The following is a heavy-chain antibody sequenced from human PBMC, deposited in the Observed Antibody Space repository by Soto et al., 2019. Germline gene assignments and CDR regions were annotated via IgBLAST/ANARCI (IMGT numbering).Heavy chain of an antibody. J-gene: IGHJ4*02. D-gene: IGHD5-18*01. V-gene: IGHV1-3*01. CDR1: GYTFTSYA. CDR2: INAGNGNT. CDR3: ARGLNGYSHYFDS. Sequence: QVQLVQSGAEVKKPGASVKVSCKASGYTFTSYAMHWVRQAPGQRLEWMGWINAGNGNTKYSQKFQGRVTITRDTSASTANMERSSLRSEDTAVYYCARGLNGYSHYFDSWGQGTLVTVSS.